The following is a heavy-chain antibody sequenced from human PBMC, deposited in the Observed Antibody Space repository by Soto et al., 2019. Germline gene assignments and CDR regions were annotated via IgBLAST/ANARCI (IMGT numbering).Heavy chain of an antibody. CDR3: AKESIVLMVYVYGGGYFDY. D-gene: IGHD2-8*01. Sequence: EVQLLESGGGLVQPGGSLRLSCAASGFTFSSYAMSWVRQAPGKGLEWVSAISGSGGSTYYADSVKGRFTISRNNSKNTLYLQMTSLRAEATAVYYCAKESIVLMVYVYGGGYFDYWGQGTLVTVSS. V-gene: IGHV3-23*01. J-gene: IGHJ4*02. CDR2: ISGSGGST. CDR1: GFTFSSYA.